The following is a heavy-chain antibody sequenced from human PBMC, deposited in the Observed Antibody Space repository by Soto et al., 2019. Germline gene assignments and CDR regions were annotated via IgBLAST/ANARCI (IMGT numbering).Heavy chain of an antibody. CDR1: GGSISSSSYY. CDR3: AGFEGTTVDY. Sequence: SETLSLTCTVSGGSISSSSYYWGWIRQPPGKGLEWIGSIYYSGSTYYNPSLKSRVTISVDTSKNQFSLKLSSVTAADTAVYYCAGFEGTTVDYWGQGTLVTVSS. V-gene: IGHV4-39*01. D-gene: IGHD1-7*01. CDR2: IYYSGST. J-gene: IGHJ4*02.